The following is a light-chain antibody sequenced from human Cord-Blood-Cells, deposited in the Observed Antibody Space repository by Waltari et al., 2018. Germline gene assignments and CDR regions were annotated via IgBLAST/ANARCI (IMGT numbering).Light chain of an antibody. CDR2: AAS. V-gene: IGKV1-39*01. CDR1: QSISSY. Sequence: DIQMTQSPSSLSASVGDRVTITCRASQSISSYLNWYQQKPGKAPKLLIYAASSLQSGVPSRCSGSRSGTDFTLTISSLQPEDFATYYCQQSYSTPITVGQGTRLEIK. J-gene: IGKJ5*01. CDR3: QQSYSTPIT.